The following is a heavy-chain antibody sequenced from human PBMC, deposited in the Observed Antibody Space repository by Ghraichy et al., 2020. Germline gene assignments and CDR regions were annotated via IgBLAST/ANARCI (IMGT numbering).Heavy chain of an antibody. D-gene: IGHD5-18*01. CDR3: ARDKRGYSYASVWGYYYYYGMDV. V-gene: IGHV4-61*01. J-gene: IGHJ6*02. CDR1: GGSVSSGSYY. Sequence: SETLSLTCTVSGGSVSSGSYYWSWIRQPPGKGLEWIGYIYYSGSTNYNPSLKSRVTISVDTSKNQFSLKLSSVTAADTAVYYCARDKRGYSYASVWGYYYYYGMDVWGQGTTVTVSS. CDR2: IYYSGST.